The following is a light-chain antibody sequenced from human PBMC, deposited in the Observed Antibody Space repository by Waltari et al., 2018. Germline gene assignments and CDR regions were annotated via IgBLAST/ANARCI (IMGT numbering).Light chain of an antibody. CDR3: QQYHNWPYT. CDR2: GAS. Sequence: EILMTQSPATLSVSPGERATLPCRASQSLSTTLAWYQQHPGQAPRLLIYGASTRATGVPARFSGSRSGTEFTLIISSLQSEDFALYYCQQYHNWPYTFGQGTKLEIK. CDR1: QSLSTT. J-gene: IGKJ2*01. V-gene: IGKV3-15*01.